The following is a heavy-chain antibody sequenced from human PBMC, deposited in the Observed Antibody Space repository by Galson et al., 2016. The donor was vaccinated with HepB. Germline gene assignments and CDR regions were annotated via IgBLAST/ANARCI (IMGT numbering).Heavy chain of an antibody. J-gene: IGHJ6*02. CDR3: ATLGAYGGYYYYPMDV. D-gene: IGHD4-23*01. CDR2: INPGDSDT. V-gene: IGHV5-51*01. Sequence: QSGAEVKKPGESLNIPCKGSGYSFTNYWIGWVRQMPGKGLEWMGIINPGDSDTRYSPSFQGQVTVSADKSVNTAYLQWSSLKASDTAMYYCATLGAYGGYYYYPMDVWGQGTTVTVSS. CDR1: GYSFTNYW.